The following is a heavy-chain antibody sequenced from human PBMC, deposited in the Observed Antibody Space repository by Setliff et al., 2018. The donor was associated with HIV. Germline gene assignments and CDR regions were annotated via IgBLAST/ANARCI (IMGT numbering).Heavy chain of an antibody. D-gene: IGHD1-7*01. J-gene: IGHJ4*02. Sequence: LSLTCTVSAVSIGGYSWSWIRQSPGKGLEWIGSIYSTDTTNHNPSLESRVTISVDKSKNQFSLKLNSVTAADTAVYYCARHGTWNSQRFHFDYWGQGTPVT. V-gene: IGHV4-4*09. CDR2: IYSTDTT. CDR1: AVSIGGYS. CDR3: ARHGTWNSQRFHFDY.